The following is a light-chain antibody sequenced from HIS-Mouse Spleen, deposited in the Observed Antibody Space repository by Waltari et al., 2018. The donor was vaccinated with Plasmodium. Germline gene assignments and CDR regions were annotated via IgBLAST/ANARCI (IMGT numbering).Light chain of an antibody. CDR2: EGS. Sequence: QSALTQPASVSGSPGQSIPISCTGTSSDVGSYNLVSWYQQNPGKAPKLMIYEGSKRPSGVSNRFSGSKSGNTASLTISGLQAEDEADYYCCSYAGSSTNWVFGGGTKLTVL. CDR1: SSDVGSYNL. CDR3: CSYAGSSTNWV. J-gene: IGLJ3*02. V-gene: IGLV2-23*01.